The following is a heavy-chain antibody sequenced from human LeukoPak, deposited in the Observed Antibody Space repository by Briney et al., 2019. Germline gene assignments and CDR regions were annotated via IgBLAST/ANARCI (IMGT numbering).Heavy chain of an antibody. CDR3: AKDGGFYGENLDY. J-gene: IGHJ4*02. V-gene: IGHV3-30*18. CDR1: GXTFSSYG. Sequence: PGGSLRLSCAASGXTFSSYGMHWVRQAPGKGLEWVAVISYDGSSKYYADSVKGRFTISRDNSKNTLFLQMNSLRADDTAVFYCAKDGGFYGENLDYWGQGTLVTVSS. CDR2: ISYDGSSK. D-gene: IGHD4-17*01.